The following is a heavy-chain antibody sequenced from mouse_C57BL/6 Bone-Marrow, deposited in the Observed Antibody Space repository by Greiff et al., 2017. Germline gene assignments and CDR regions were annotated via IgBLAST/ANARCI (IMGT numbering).Heavy chain of an antibody. D-gene: IGHD2-4*01. V-gene: IGHV14-2*01. CDR2: IDPEDGET. CDR1: GFNIKDYY. CDR3: ASGRLPLYWYCDV. Sequence: VQLQQSGAELVKPGASVKLSCTASGFNIKDYYMHWVKQRTEQGLEWIGRIDPEDGETKYAPKFQGKATITADTSSNTAYLQLSSLTSEDTAVXYCASGRLPLYWYCDVWGTGTTVTVSS. J-gene: IGHJ1*03.